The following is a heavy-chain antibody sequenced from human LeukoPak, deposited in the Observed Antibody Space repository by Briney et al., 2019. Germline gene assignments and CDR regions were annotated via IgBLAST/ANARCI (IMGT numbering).Heavy chain of an antibody. CDR3: ARDVYCTNGVCKDY. D-gene: IGHD2-8*01. CDR2: ISAYNGNT. CDR1: GYTFTSYG. V-gene: IGHV1-18*01. J-gene: IGHJ4*02. Sequence: ASVKVSCTASGYTFTSYGISWVRQAPGQGLEWMGWISAYNGNTNYAQKLQGRVTMTTDTSTSTAYMELRSLRSDDTAVYYCARDVYCTNGVCKDYWGQGTLVTVSS.